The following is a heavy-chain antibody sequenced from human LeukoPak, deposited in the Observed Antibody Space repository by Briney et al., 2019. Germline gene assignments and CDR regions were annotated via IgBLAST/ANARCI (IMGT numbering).Heavy chain of an antibody. CDR1: RYLFTGFW. D-gene: IGHD5-12*01. Sequence: GESLKISCKGSRYLFTGFWMGGVRQMPGISMEGMGVIYPRDSDTRYSPSFRGQVTVSVDKSINTAYLQRSALKASDTAMYYSARGQGLSGVADLWGPGTLITVSS. CDR3: ARGQGLSGVADL. CDR2: IYPRDSDT. J-gene: IGHJ5*02. V-gene: IGHV5-51*01.